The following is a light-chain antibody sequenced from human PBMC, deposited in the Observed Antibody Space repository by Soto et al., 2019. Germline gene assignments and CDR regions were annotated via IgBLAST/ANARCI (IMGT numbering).Light chain of an antibody. V-gene: IGLV1-51*01. CDR1: TSNIGNNY. Sequence: QSVLTQPPSVSAAAGQKVTISCSGSTSNIGNNYVSWYQQLPGTAPKLLIYDDNKRPSGIPDRFSGSKSGTSATLGITGLQTADEADYDCGTWENNLSPHVVFGGGTKLTVL. CDR3: GTWENNLSPHVV. J-gene: IGLJ2*01. CDR2: DDN.